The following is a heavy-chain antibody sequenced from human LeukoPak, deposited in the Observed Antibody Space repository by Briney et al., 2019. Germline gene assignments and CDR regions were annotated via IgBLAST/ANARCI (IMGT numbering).Heavy chain of an antibody. Sequence: GGSLRLSCAASGFTFSSYGMHWVRQAPGKGLEWVAVISYDGSNKYYADSVKGRFTISRDNSKNTLYLQMNSLRAEDTAVYYCAKVADIVVVTAYFDYWGQGTLVTVSS. CDR2: ISYDGSNK. CDR3: AKVADIVVVTAYFDY. J-gene: IGHJ4*02. D-gene: IGHD2-21*02. V-gene: IGHV3-30*18. CDR1: GFTFSSYG.